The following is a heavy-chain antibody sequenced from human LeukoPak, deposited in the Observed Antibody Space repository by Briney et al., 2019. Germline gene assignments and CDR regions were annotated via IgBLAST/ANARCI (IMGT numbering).Heavy chain of an antibody. CDR2: INHSGST. CDR3: ARGLSGYSSSWYVNY. J-gene: IGHJ4*02. CDR1: GGSFSGYY. V-gene: IGHV4-34*01. Sequence: SETLSLTCAVYGGSFSGYYWSWIRQPPGKGLEWIGEINHSGSTNYNPSLKSRVTISVDTSKNQFSLKLSSVTAADTAVYYCARGLSGYSSSWYVNYWGQGTLVTVSS. D-gene: IGHD6-13*01.